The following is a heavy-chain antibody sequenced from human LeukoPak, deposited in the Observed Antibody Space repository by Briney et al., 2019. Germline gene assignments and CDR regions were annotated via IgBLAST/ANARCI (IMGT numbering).Heavy chain of an antibody. CDR1: GFIFSNYG. D-gene: IGHD5-18*01. J-gene: IGHJ4*02. Sequence: GGSLRLSCAASGFIFSNYGMHWVRQAPGKGLEWVSYISSSSSTIYYADSVKGRFTISRDNAKSSLYLQMNSLRDEDTAVYYCARGRGYSYGYFGYWGQGTLVTVSS. V-gene: IGHV3-48*02. CDR2: ISSSSSTI. CDR3: ARGRGYSYGYFGY.